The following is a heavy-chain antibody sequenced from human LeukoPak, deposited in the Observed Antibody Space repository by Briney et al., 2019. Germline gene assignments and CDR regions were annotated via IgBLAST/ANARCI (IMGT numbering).Heavy chain of an antibody. J-gene: IGHJ4*02. CDR2: ISAYNGNT. D-gene: IGHD3-22*01. CDR1: GYTFTNYG. Sequence: ASVKVSCKASGYTFTNYGISWVRQAPRHGLEWMGWISAYNGNTKNAQKVQGRVTLTTDTSTSTAYMELRRLRSDDTAVYYCARGGTFYYDSSAYYWGQGTLATVSS. CDR3: ARGGTFYYDSSAYY. V-gene: IGHV1-18*01.